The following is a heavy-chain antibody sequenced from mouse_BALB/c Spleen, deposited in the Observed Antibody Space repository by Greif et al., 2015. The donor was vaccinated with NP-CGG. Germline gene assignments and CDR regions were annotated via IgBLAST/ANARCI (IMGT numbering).Heavy chain of an antibody. Sequence: EVKLVESGGGLVQPGGSLKLSCAASGFTFSSYGMSWVRQTPDKRLELVATINSNGGSTYYPDSVKGRFTISRDNAKNTLYLQMSSLKSEDTAMYYCARDQVYYASSTFAYWGQGTLVTVSA. V-gene: IGHV5-6-3*01. D-gene: IGHD1-1*01. CDR1: GFTFSSYG. CDR3: ARDQVYYASSTFAY. CDR2: INSNGGST. J-gene: IGHJ3*01.